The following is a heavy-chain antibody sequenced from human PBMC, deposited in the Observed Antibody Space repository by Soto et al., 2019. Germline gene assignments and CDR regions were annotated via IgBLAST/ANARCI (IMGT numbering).Heavy chain of an antibody. CDR2: SYYRSKWYN. V-gene: IGHV6-1*01. CDR1: GDSVSSNTVA. CDR3: AREKWAAAGGINWFDP. Sequence: QTLSLTCAVSGDSVSSNTVAWNLIRQSPSRGLEWLGRSYYRSKWYNDYAVSVKSRITINPDTSKNQFSLQLNSVTPEDTAVYYCAREKWAAAGGINWFDPWGQGTLVTVSS. D-gene: IGHD6-13*01. J-gene: IGHJ5*02.